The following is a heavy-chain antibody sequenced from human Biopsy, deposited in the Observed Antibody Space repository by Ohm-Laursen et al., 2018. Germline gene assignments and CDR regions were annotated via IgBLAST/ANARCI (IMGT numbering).Heavy chain of an antibody. CDR3: ARPTNARAGGAPFDI. D-gene: IGHD1-1*01. CDR1: GFSFSSYG. CDR2: LWYDGTNK. J-gene: IGHJ3*02. Sequence: SLRLSRSASGFSFSSYGMHWVRQAPGKGLEWVAVLWYDGTNKYYADSVKGRFTISRDNSKNTLYLQMNSLRAEDTAMYYCARPTNARAGGAPFDIWGQGTMVTVS. V-gene: IGHV3-33*01.